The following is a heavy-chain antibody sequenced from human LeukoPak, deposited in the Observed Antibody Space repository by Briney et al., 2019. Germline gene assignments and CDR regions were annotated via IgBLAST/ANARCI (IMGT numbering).Heavy chain of an antibody. V-gene: IGHV3-74*01. CDR1: GFTFSGYW. CDR2: IDNDGHGI. J-gene: IGHJ6*03. CDR3: AAGGGWDPSFGVVTHIDA. D-gene: IGHD3-3*01. Sequence: PGGSLRLSCVTSGFTFSGYWMHWVRQGPEKGLELVSRIDNDGHGIIYADSVKGRFTISRDNVKNTLYLQMNSLRVEDTAVYYCAAGGGWDPSFGVVTHIDAWGKGTTVVVS.